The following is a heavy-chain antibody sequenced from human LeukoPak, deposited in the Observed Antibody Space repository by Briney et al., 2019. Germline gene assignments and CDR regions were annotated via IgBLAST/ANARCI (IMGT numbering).Heavy chain of an antibody. CDR3: ATTSYDILTGYGMDV. J-gene: IGHJ6*02. CDR1: GYTFVNNF. Sequence: ASVKVSCKTSGYTFVNNFIHWVRQAPGQGLEWMGWINPTSGGTNYAPKFQGRVTLTRDTAINTAYMELTGLRSDDTAMYYCATTSYDILTGYGMDVWGQGTTVTVSS. V-gene: IGHV1-2*02. CDR2: INPTSGGT. D-gene: IGHD3-9*01.